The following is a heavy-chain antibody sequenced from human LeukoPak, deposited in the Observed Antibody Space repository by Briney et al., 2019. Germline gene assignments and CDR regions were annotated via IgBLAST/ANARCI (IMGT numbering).Heavy chain of an antibody. D-gene: IGHD6-6*01. CDR1: GFTFSNSA. V-gene: IGHV3-48*04. CDR3: ARDSDSSSGDY. J-gene: IGHJ4*02. CDR2: LSGSGITT. Sequence: QPGGSLRLSCAASGFTFSNSAMSWVRQAPGKGLEWVSTLSGSGITTYYADSVKGRFTISRDNAKNSLYLQMNSLRAEDTAVYYCARDSDSSSGDYWGQGTLVTVSS.